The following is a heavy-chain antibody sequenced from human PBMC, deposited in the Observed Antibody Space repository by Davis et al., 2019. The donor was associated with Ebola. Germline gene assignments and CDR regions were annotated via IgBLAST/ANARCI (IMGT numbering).Heavy chain of an antibody. V-gene: IGHV4-59*01. CDR3: ARVGGYSYGLDY. J-gene: IGHJ4*02. CDR1: GGSINNYF. Sequence: SETLSLTCTVPGGSINNYFWSWIRQPPGKGLEWIGNIHYLGNTNYNPSLKSRVTMSVDTSKNQFSLELSSVTAADTAVYYCARVGGYSYGLDYWGQGTLVTVSS. CDR2: IHYLGNT. D-gene: IGHD5-18*01.